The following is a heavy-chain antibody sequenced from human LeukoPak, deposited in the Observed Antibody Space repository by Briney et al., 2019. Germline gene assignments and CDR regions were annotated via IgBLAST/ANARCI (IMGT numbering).Heavy chain of an antibody. V-gene: IGHV3-7*01. CDR1: GFTLSTYW. J-gene: IGHJ3*02. CDR3: ARDRDCSGGSCYLHAFDI. Sequence: GGSLRLSCAASGFTLSTYWMSWVRQAPGKGLEWVANIKQDGSEKYYVDSAKGRFTISRDNAKNSLYLQMNSLRAEDTAVYYCARDRDCSGGSCYLHAFDIWGQGTMVTVSS. CDR2: IKQDGSEK. D-gene: IGHD2-15*01.